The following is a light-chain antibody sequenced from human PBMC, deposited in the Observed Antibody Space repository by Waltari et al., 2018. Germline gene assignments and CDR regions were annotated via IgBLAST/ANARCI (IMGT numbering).Light chain of an antibody. V-gene: IGLV2-23*02. CDR3: CSYIGSNMLV. CDR2: EVT. J-gene: IGLJ3*02. CDR1: GNDIGSYNL. Sequence: QSALTQPASVSGSPGQSSTISCTGTGNDIGSYNLLSWYQQHPGQAPRLIMYEVTKRPAGVSSRFSGSTSGNTASLTISGLQAEDEAKYFCCSYIGSNMLVFGGGTNLTVL.